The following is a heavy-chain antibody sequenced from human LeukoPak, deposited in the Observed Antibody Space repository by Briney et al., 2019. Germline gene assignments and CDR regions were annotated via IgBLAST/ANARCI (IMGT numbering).Heavy chain of an antibody. J-gene: IGHJ4*02. V-gene: IGHV1-3*01. CDR3: ARDPIAAAVNFDY. D-gene: IGHD6-13*01. CDR2: INAGNGNT. Sequence: ASVKVSCKASGYTFTSYAMHWVRQAPGQRLEWMGWINAGNGNTKYSQKFQGRVTITKDTSASTAYMDLSSLRSEDTAVYYCARDPIAAAVNFDYWGQGTLVTVSS. CDR1: GYTFTSYA.